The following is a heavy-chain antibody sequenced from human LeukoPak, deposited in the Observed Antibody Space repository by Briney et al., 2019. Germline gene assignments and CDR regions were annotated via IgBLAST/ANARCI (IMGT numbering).Heavy chain of an antibody. Sequence: SETLFLTCTVSGGSISSYYWSWIRQPPGKGLEWIGYIYYSGSTNYNPSLKSRVTISVDTSKNQFSLKLSSVTAADTAVYYCARDLITMVRGVIIEGAFDIWGQGTMVTVSS. CDR3: ARDLITMVRGVIIEGAFDI. D-gene: IGHD3-10*01. V-gene: IGHV4-59*12. CDR2: IYYSGST. CDR1: GGSISSYY. J-gene: IGHJ3*02.